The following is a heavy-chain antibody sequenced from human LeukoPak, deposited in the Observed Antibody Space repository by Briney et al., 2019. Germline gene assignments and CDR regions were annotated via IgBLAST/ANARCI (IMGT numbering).Heavy chain of an antibody. V-gene: IGHV1-69*05. J-gene: IGHJ5*02. Sequence: SVKVSCKASGGTFSRYAISWVRQAPGQGLEWMGRIIPIFGTANYAQKFQGRVTITTDESTSTAYMELSSLRSEDTSVYYCARDGIERWFDPWGQGTLVTVSS. D-gene: IGHD1-14*01. CDR1: GGTFSRYA. CDR3: ARDGIERWFDP. CDR2: IIPIFGTA.